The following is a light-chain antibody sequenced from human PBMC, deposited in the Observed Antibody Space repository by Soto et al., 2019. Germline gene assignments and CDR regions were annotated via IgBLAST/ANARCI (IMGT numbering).Light chain of an antibody. Sequence: DIQMTQSPSTLSASVGGRVTISCRASQSIVNLFAWYQQKPGKAPNLLIYKASSLESGVPSRFRGSVSGTECTLTISSLQPDDFATYSCQQYHTFPYTFGQGTQLAIK. J-gene: IGKJ2*01. CDR2: KAS. CDR1: QSIVNL. CDR3: QQYHTFPYT. V-gene: IGKV1-5*03.